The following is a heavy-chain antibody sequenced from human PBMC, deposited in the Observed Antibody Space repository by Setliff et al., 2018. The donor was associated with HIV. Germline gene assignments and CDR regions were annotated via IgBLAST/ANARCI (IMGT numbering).Heavy chain of an antibody. D-gene: IGHD2-15*01. CDR1: GFTFNTYA. V-gene: IGHV3-23*01. J-gene: IGHJ4*01. CDR2: ISGSGAST. Sequence: PGGSLRLSCAASGFTFNTYAMSWVRQAPGKGLEWVSVISGSGASTFYADSVKGRFTIARDNSKNTLYLQMNELRVEDTAVYYCAKDGISGGAYPPYYFDYWGHGTLVTVS. CDR3: AKDGISGGAYPPYYFDY.